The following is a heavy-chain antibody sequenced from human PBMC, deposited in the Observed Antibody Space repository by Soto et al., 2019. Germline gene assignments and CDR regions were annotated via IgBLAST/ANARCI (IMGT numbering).Heavy chain of an antibody. CDR3: AREYDYIWGSYRYPFDY. V-gene: IGHV1-3*01. CDR2: INAGNGNT. CDR1: GYTVTSYA. Sequence: QVQLVQSGAEVKKPGASVKVSCKASGYTVTSYAMHWVRHAPGQTLEWMGWINAGNGNTKYSQKFQGRVTITRDTSGSPAYMELSSLRSEDTAVYYCAREYDYIWGSYRYPFDYWGQGTLVTVSS. J-gene: IGHJ4*02. D-gene: IGHD3-16*02.